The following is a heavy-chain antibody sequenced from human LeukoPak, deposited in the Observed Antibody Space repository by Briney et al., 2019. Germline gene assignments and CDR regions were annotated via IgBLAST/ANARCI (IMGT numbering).Heavy chain of an antibody. CDR2: INTDGSST. CDR1: GFTFSSYW. J-gene: IGHJ4*02. D-gene: IGHD2-15*01. CDR3: ARSLRSPRYCIDDTCYFDY. Sequence: GGSLRLSCAASGFTFSSYWMHWVRQAPGKGLVWVSRINTDGSSTSYADSVKGRFTISRDNAKNTQYLQIDSLRVEDTAVYYCARSLRSPRYCIDDTCYFDYWGQGTLVTVSS. V-gene: IGHV3-74*01.